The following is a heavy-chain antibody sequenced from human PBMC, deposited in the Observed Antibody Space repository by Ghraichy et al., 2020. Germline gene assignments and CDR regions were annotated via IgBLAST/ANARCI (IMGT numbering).Heavy chain of an antibody. D-gene: IGHD3-3*01. J-gene: IGHJ6*03. CDR3: ANHYDLMDV. Sequence: GESLNISCAASGFTFSSYGMHWVRQAPGKGLEWVAVISYDGSNKYYADSVKGRFTISRDNSKNTLYLQMNSLRAEDTAVYYCANHYDLMDVWGKGTTVTVSS. V-gene: IGHV3-30*18. CDR1: GFTFSSYG. CDR2: ISYDGSNK.